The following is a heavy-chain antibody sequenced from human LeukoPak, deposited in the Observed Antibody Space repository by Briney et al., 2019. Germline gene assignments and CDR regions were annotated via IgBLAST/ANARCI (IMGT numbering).Heavy chain of an antibody. Sequence: GGSLRLSCAASGFTFSSYAMTWVRQAPGKGLEWVSSISHSADVRYHADTVKGRFTISRDNSKNTLYLQMNSLRAGDTAVYYCGRAFRTPSWFIGYWGQGALVTVSS. V-gene: IGHV3-23*01. CDR3: GRAFRTPSWFIGY. CDR1: GFTFSSYA. CDR2: ISHSADVR. D-gene: IGHD3-10*01. J-gene: IGHJ4*02.